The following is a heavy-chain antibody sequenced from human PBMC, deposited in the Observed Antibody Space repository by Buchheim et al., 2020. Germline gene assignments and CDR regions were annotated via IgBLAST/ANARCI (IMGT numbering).Heavy chain of an antibody. V-gene: IGHV3-23*01. D-gene: IGHD2-21*02. CDR3: AKGSSPTLYCGGDCYLVDY. Sequence: EVQLLESGGGLVQPGGSLRLSCAASGFTFSSYAMSWVRQAPGKGLEWVSAISGSGGSTYYADSVKGRFTISRDNSKNTLYLQMNSLRAEDTAVYYCAKGSSPTLYCGGDCYLVDYWGQGTL. J-gene: IGHJ4*02. CDR1: GFTFSSYA. CDR2: ISGSGGST.